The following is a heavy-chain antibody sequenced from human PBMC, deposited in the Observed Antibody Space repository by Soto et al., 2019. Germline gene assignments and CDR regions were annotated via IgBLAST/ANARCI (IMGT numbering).Heavy chain of an antibody. J-gene: IGHJ4*02. V-gene: IGHV3-23*01. CDR2: ISGSGGST. CDR1: GFTFSSYA. CDR3: AKKKLYYDILTGYNELDY. D-gene: IGHD3-9*01. Sequence: GSLRLSCAASGFTFSSYAMSWVRQAPGKGLEWVSAISGSGGSTYYADSVKGRFTISRDNSKNTLYPQMNSLRAEDTAVYYCAKKKLYYDILTGYNELDYWGQGTLVTVSS.